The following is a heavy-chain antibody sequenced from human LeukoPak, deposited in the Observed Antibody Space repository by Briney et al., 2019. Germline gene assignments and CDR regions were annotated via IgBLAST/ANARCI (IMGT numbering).Heavy chain of an antibody. Sequence: GRSLRLSCAASGFAFSDFWMSWVRQAPGRGLEWVANIRHDGNAKNYVPSVRGRFTISRDNAKNSLYLQMNSLAVEDTAVYYCATSHGSAGNDWGQGSLVSVSS. D-gene: IGHD2-15*01. V-gene: IGHV3-7*01. J-gene: IGHJ4*02. CDR3: ATSHGSAGND. CDR2: IRHDGNAK. CDR1: GFAFSDFW.